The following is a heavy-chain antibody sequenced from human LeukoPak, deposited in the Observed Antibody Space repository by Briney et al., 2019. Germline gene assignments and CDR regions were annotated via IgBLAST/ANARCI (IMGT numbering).Heavy chain of an antibody. CDR3: ARGRYGSGSYFFDY. V-gene: IGHV4-30-2*01. J-gene: IGHJ4*02. CDR1: GDSISRRGYS. Sequence: SETLSLTCAVSGDSISRRGYSGGGIGRPQGRGRDWIAKIYNSGSTYYNPSLKSRVTISVDTSKNQFSLKLTSVTAADTAFYYCARGRYGSGSYFFDYWGQGTLVTVSS. D-gene: IGHD3-10*01. CDR2: IYNSGST.